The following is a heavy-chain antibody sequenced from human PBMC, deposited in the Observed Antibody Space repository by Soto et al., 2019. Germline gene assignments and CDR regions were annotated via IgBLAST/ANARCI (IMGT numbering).Heavy chain of an antibody. J-gene: IGHJ4*02. V-gene: IGHV3-15*07. CDR2: VKAKVDGGAA. CDR1: GFTFSDVW. CDR3: STDEAYRRSWPPVFEF. D-gene: IGHD6-13*01. Sequence: EVQLVESGGGLVKPGGSLRLSCEGSGFTFSDVWMNWVRQTPGRGLEWVGRVKAKVDGGAAEYAEPVKGRFTISSDDSKNTLFLDMNSLKAEDTAVYYCSTDEAYRRSWPPVFEFWGQGSLVTVSS.